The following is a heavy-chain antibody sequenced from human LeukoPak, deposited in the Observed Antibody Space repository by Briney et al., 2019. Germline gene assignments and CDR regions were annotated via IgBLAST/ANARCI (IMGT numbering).Heavy chain of an antibody. D-gene: IGHD1-26*01. CDR1: GFTFSNAW. Sequence: GGSLRLSCAASGFTFSNAWMSWVRQAPGKGLEWVGRIKTKTDGETTDYASPVKGRFTISRDDSKNTLYLQMNSLKTEDTAVYFCTPSIVGATTFDYWGQGTLVTVSS. CDR3: TPSIVGATTFDY. V-gene: IGHV3-15*01. J-gene: IGHJ4*02. CDR2: IKTKTDGETT.